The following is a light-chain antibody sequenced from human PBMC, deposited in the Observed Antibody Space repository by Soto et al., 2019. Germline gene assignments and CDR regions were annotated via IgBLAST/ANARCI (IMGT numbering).Light chain of an antibody. CDR2: AAS. CDR1: QDISNY. V-gene: IGKV1-27*01. CDR3: QKYNRAPPFT. Sequence: DIQMTQSPSSLSASVGDRVTITCRASQDISNYLAWYQQKPGKIPKLLIYAASTLQSGVPSRFSGSGSGADFTRTISSLQPEDVATYYCQKYNRAPPFTFVPGTKVDI. J-gene: IGKJ3*01.